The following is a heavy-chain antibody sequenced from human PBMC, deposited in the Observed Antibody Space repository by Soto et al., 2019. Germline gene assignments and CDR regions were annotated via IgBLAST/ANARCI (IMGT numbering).Heavy chain of an antibody. Sequence: PGGTLRLSCAASGVTFSSYARHWVRQAPGKGLEWVAVISYDGSNKYNADFVKGRFTISRDDSKNTLYLPLNSLRAEDTAVYYCARDYYDSSGSDNWFDPWGQGTLVTVSS. D-gene: IGHD3-22*01. CDR1: GVTFSSYA. CDR2: ISYDGSNK. V-gene: IGHV3-30-3*01. CDR3: ARDYYDSSGSDNWFDP. J-gene: IGHJ5*02.